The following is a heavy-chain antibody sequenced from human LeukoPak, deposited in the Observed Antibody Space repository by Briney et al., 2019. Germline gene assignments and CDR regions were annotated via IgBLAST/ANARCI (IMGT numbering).Heavy chain of an antibody. Sequence: PGRSLRLSCAASGFTFSSYSMNWVRQAPGKGLEWVSSISSSSSKMYYADSVKGRFTISRDNAKNSLYLQMNSLRAEDTAVYYCAREDGEGFDPWGQGTLVTVSS. CDR2: ISSSSSKM. CDR1: GFTFSSYS. CDR3: AREDGEGFDP. V-gene: IGHV3-21*01. D-gene: IGHD4-17*01. J-gene: IGHJ5*02.